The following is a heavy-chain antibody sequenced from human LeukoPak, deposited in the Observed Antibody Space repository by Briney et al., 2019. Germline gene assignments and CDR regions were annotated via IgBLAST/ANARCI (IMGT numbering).Heavy chain of an antibody. CDR3: AHGLWHYDAFDV. D-gene: IGHD3-10*01. Sequence: GGSLRLSCAASGSTFPNAWMNWVRQAPGKGQEWVGRIKSKSDGETTDYAAPVKGRFTISRDDPKITLYLQMNSLKTEDTAVYYCAHGLWHYDAFDVWGQGTMVTVSS. CDR2: IKSKSDGETT. J-gene: IGHJ3*01. CDR1: GSTFPNAW. V-gene: IGHV3-15*01.